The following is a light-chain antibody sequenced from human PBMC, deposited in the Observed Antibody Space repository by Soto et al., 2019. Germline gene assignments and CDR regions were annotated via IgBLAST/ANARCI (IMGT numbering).Light chain of an antibody. V-gene: IGKV3-15*01. J-gene: IGKJ2*01. Sequence: EIVMTQSPANLSVSPGERATLSCRASQSVSSNLAWYQQNPGQGPRLLIYGASTSATSIPARFSGSGSGTEFTLTINSLQSEDFAVYYCQQYNKWPPYTFGQGTKLEIK. CDR1: QSVSSN. CDR3: QQYNKWPPYT. CDR2: GAS.